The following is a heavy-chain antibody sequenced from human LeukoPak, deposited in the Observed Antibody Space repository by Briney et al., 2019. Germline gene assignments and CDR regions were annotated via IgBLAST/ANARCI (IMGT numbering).Heavy chain of an antibody. D-gene: IGHD6-6*01. CDR1: GFTFSSYS. V-gene: IGHV3-21*01. CDR2: ISSSSSYI. J-gene: IGHJ4*02. CDR3: ARRARSSSPHPNDY. Sequence: GGSLRLSCAASGFTFSSYSMNWVRQAPGKGLEWVSSISSSSSYIYYADSVKGRFTTSRDNAKNSLYLQMNSLRAEDTAVYYCARRARSSSPHPNDYWGQGTLVTVSS.